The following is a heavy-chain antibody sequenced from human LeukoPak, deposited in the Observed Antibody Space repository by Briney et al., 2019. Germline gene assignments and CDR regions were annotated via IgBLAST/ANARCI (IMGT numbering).Heavy chain of an antibody. CDR3: ARDFPESN. CDR2: ISYDGSNK. J-gene: IGHJ4*02. Sequence: GGSLRLSCAASGFTFRNYWMHWVRQAPGKGLEWVAVISYDGSNKYYADSVKGRFTISRDNSKNTLYLQMNSLRAEDTAVYYCARDFPESNWGQGTLVTVSS. V-gene: IGHV3-30-3*01. CDR1: GFTFRNYW.